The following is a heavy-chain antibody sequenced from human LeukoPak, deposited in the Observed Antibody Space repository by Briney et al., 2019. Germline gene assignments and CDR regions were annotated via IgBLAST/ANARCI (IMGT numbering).Heavy chain of an antibody. CDR1: GGSISSSSYY. CDR2: IYYSGST. Sequence: PSETLSLTCTVSGGSISSSSYYWGWIRQPPGKGLEWIGSIYYSGSTYYNPSLKSRVTISVDTSKNQFSLKLSSVTAADTAVYYCAREYCSSTSCPDWYFDLWDRGTLVTVSS. V-gene: IGHV4-39*07. CDR3: AREYCSSTSCPDWYFDL. D-gene: IGHD2-2*01. J-gene: IGHJ2*01.